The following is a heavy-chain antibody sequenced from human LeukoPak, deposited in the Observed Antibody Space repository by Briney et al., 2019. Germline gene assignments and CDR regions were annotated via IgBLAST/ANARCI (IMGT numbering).Heavy chain of an antibody. Sequence: PSETLSLTCAVSGGSIGSYYWSWLRQPPGRELEWIGYIYYSETTNYNPSLKSRVTISVDTSKNQFSLKLTSVTAADTAVYYCAREDPQTTVPEGLDVWGQGTTVTVSS. D-gene: IGHD4-17*01. J-gene: IGHJ6*02. CDR2: IYYSETT. CDR3: AREDPQTTVPEGLDV. CDR1: GGSIGSYY. V-gene: IGHV4-59*01.